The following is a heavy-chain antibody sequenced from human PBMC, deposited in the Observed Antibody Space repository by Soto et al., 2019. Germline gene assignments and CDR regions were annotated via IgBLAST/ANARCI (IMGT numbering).Heavy chain of an antibody. Sequence: GGSLRLSCAASGFTFSSYAMSWVRQAPGKGLEWVSAISGSGGSTYYADSVKGRFTISRDNSKNTLYLQMNSLRAEDTAVYYCGRIVLMVYATDAFDIWGQGTMVTVSS. CDR3: GRIVLMVYATDAFDI. D-gene: IGHD2-8*01. CDR2: ISGSGGST. CDR1: GFTFSSYA. V-gene: IGHV3-23*01. J-gene: IGHJ3*02.